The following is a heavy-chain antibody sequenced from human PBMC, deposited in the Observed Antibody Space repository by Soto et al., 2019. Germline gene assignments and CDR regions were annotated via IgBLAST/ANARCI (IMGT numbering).Heavy chain of an antibody. CDR2: IIPIFGTA. CDR1: GGTFSSYA. CDR3: AGDVEDTAIVMWFEP. J-gene: IGHJ5*01. D-gene: IGHD5-18*01. V-gene: IGHV1-69*01. Sequence: QVQLVQSGAEVKKPGSSVKVSCKSSGGTFSSYAISWVRQAPGQGLEWMGGIIPIFGTANYAQKFQGRVTITADESTSTAYVELSSLRSEHTAVYYCAGDVEDTAIVMWFEPWGQGTLVTVSS.